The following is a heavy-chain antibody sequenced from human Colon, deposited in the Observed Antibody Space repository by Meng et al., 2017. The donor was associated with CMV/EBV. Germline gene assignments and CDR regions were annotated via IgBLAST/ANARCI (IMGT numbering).Heavy chain of an antibody. V-gene: IGHV3-21*01. CDR2: ISSSSSYI. CDR1: GLNVNVNY. J-gene: IGHJ4*02. Sequence: GGSLRLSCAASGLNVNVNYMTWVRQAPGKGLEWVSSISSSSSYIYYADSVKGRFTISRDNAKNSLYLQMNSLRAEDTAVYYCARDGSIVGAHWGQGTLVTVSS. CDR3: ARDGSIVGAH. D-gene: IGHD1-26*01.